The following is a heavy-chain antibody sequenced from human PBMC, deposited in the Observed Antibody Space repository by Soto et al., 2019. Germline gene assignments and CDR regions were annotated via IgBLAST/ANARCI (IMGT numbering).Heavy chain of an antibody. J-gene: IGHJ3*02. CDR3: AKGSLRDQRDAFDI. CDR1: GFTFSSYG. D-gene: IGHD2-15*01. V-gene: IGHV3-30*18. Sequence: ESGGGVVQPGRSLRLSCAASGFTFSSYGMHWVRQAPGKGLEWVAVISYDGSNKYYADSVKGRFTISRDNSKNTLYLQMNSLRAEDTAVYYCAKGSLRDQRDAFDIWGQGTMVTVSS. CDR2: ISYDGSNK.